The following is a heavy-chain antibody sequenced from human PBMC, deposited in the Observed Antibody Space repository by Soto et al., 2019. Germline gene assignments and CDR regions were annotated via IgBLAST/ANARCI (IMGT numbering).Heavy chain of an antibody. CDR2: IYYSGSFDYSGST. J-gene: IGHJ5*02. CDR1: SGSISSGTYY. Sequence: PSETLSLTCTVSSGSISSGTYYWSWIRQQPGKGLEWIGYIYYSGSFDYSGSTYYNPSLKIRAIISLDTSKNQFSLRLSSVSAADTAVYFCARDTGSLGVDPWGQGILVTVSS. CDR3: ARDTGSLGVDP. V-gene: IGHV4-31*03. D-gene: IGHD1-26*01.